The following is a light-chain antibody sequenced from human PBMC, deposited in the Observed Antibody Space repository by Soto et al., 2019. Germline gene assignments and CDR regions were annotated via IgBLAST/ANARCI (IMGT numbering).Light chain of an antibody. J-gene: IGLJ1*01. CDR2: DVN. V-gene: IGLV2-11*01. Sequence: QSVLNQPRSASGSPGQSITISCTGSTSDVGAYSFASWYQQHPGAAPKLLIHDVNKRPPGVPDRFSASKSGNTASLTISGLQAEDEADYFCCSYAGAYRCVFGSGTKVTVL. CDR3: CSYAGAYRCV. CDR1: TSDVGAYSF.